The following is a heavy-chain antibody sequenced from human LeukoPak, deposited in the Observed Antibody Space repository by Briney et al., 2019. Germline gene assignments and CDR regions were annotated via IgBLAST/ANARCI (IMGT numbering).Heavy chain of an antibody. V-gene: IGHV4-59*01. Sequence: SETLSLTCTVSGGSISSYYWSWIRQPPGKGLEWIGYIYYSGSTNYNPSLKSRVTISVDTSKNQFSLKLSSVTAADTAVYYCARGTVVVPAAMPWCYWFDPWGQGTLVTVSS. D-gene: IGHD2-2*01. CDR2: IYYSGST. J-gene: IGHJ5*02. CDR1: GGSISSYY. CDR3: ARGTVVVPAAMPWCYWFDP.